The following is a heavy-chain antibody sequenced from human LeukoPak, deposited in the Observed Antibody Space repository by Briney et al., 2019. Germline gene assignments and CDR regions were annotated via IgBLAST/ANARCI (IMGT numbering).Heavy chain of an antibody. J-gene: IGHJ5*02. Sequence: SETLSLTCAVYGGSFSGYYWSWIRQPPGKRLEWLAYMYYSGSTYYNPSLKSRVTMSADTSKNQLSLKLSSVTAADTAVYYCARPYYYDSRIDPWGQGILVTVSS. CDR1: GGSFSGYY. V-gene: IGHV4-34*01. D-gene: IGHD3-22*01. CDR3: ARPYYYDSRIDP. CDR2: MYYSGST.